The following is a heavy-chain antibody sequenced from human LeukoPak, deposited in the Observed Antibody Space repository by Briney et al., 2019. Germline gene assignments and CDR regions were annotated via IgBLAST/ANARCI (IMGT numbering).Heavy chain of an antibody. CDR1: GLTVSSNY. CDR2: IKSKTDGGTT. D-gene: IGHD3-3*01. Sequence: GGSLRLSCAASGLTVSSNYMSWVRQAPGKGLEWVGRIKSKTDGGTTDYAAPVKGRFTISRDDSKNTLYLQMNSLKTEDTAVYYCTTVPLDFWSGYYPQFDYWGQGTLVTVSS. CDR3: TTVPLDFWSGYYPQFDY. V-gene: IGHV3-15*01. J-gene: IGHJ4*02.